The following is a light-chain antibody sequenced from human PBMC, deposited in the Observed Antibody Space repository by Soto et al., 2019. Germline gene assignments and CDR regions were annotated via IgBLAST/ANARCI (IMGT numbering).Light chain of an antibody. Sequence: DIQMTQSPSAMSASVGDRVTITCRASQGISNYLAWVQQKPGEVPKRLISATSTLLSGVPSRFSGSGSGTEFTLTISSLQPEDFATYYCLQHHSYPRTFGQGTRLEIK. CDR1: QGISNY. CDR3: LQHHSYPRT. J-gene: IGKJ5*01. V-gene: IGKV1-17*03. CDR2: ATS.